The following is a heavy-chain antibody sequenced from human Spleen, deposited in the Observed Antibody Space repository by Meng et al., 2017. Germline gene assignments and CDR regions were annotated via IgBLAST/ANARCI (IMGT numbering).Heavy chain of an antibody. CDR3: ASIAVAVPFDY. J-gene: IGHJ4*02. Sequence: QAQVLQSGAEVKTPGASVKFSCKAAGYTFTGYYLHWVRQAPGQGLEWMGRINPNRAGTNHVQKFQGRVTMPRDTSISTAYLELSRLRSDETAVYYCASIAVAVPFDYWGQGTLVTVSS. CDR1: GYTFTGYY. V-gene: IGHV1-2*06. D-gene: IGHD6-19*01. CDR2: INPNRAGT.